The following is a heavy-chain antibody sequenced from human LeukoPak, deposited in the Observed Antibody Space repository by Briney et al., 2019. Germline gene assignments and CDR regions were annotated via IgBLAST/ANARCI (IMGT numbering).Heavy chain of an antibody. J-gene: IGHJ4*02. CDR1: GYTFTSYG. V-gene: IGHV1-46*01. CDR2: INPSGGST. Sequence: RASVEVSCKASGYTFTSYGISWVRQAPGQGLEWMGIINPSGGSTSYAQKFQGRVTMTRDTSTSTVYMELSSLRSEDTAVYYCARSSLQSDDYWGQGTLVTVSS. CDR3: ARSSLQSDDY. D-gene: IGHD4-11*01.